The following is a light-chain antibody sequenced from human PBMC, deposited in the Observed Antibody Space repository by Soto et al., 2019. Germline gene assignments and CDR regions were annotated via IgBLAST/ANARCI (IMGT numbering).Light chain of an antibody. Sequence: DIQLTQSPSFLSASVGDRVTITCRASQGINNYLAWYQQKPGKAPKLLIYAASTLQSGVPPRFSGSGSGTEFTLTVSSLQPEDFATYYCQQFNSYPFFTFDQGTRLEIK. CDR3: QQFNSYPFFT. J-gene: IGKJ5*01. V-gene: IGKV1-9*01. CDR1: QGINNY. CDR2: AAS.